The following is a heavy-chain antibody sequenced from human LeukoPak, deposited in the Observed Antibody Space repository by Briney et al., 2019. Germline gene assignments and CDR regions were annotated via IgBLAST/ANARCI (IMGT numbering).Heavy chain of an antibody. CDR1: GGSTSSYY. V-gene: IGHV4-4*07. CDR2: IYTSGST. CDR3: AREGGGSSSWYNYFDY. Sequence: PSETLSLTCSVSGGSTSSYYWTWIRQPAGKGLEWIGRIYTSGSTNYNPSLKSRVTMSVDTSKNQFSLKLRSVTAADTAVYYCAREGGGSSSWYNYFDYWGQGTLVTVSS. J-gene: IGHJ4*02. D-gene: IGHD6-13*01.